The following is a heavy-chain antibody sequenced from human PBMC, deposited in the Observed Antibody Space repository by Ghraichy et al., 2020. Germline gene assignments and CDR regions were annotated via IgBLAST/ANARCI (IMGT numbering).Heavy chain of an antibody. V-gene: IGHV1-69*04. CDR1: GGTFSSYA. CDR3: ARDISFSDLAAAGTT. D-gene: IGHD6-13*01. CDR2: IIPILGIA. J-gene: IGHJ5*02. Sequence: SVKVSCKASGGTFSSYAISWVRQAPGQGLEWMGRIIPILGIANYAQKFQGRVTITADKSTSTAYMELSSLRSEDTAVYYCARDISFSDLAAAGTTWGQGTLVTVSS.